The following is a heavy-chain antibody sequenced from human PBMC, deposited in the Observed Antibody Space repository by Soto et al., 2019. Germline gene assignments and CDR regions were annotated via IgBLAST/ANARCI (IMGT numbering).Heavy chain of an antibody. CDR2: ISGSSGNA. J-gene: IGHJ4*02. D-gene: IGHD3-16*01. V-gene: IGHV1-18*01. Sequence: QVQLVQSGAEVKNPGASVKVSCKTSGYTFTKYGVGWVRQAPGQGLEWMGWISGSSGNANYAEKVQGRITLTTDTSTSTAYIELRSRRSDGTAVYYCAREMAGLGGEYDYWGQGTLVTVSS. CDR3: AREMAGLGGEYDY. CDR1: GYTFTKYG.